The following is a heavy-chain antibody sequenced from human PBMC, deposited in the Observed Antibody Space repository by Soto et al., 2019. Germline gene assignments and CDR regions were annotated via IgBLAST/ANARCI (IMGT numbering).Heavy chain of an antibody. CDR2: ISWHSGSI. J-gene: IGHJ4*02. V-gene: IGHV3-9*01. Sequence: EVQLVESGGGLVQPGRSLRLSCAASGFTFDDYAMHWVRQAPGKGLEWVSGISWHSGSIGYADSVKGRFTISRGNAQHSLYLQMSSLRAEDTALYYCANDIRIRESVLLWFRADYWGQGTLVTVSS. CDR1: GFTFDDYA. D-gene: IGHD3-10*01. CDR3: ANDIRIRESVLLWFRADY.